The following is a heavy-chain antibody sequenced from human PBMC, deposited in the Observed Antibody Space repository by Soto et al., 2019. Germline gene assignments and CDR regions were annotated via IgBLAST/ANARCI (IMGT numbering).Heavy chain of an antibody. J-gene: IGHJ4*02. CDR3: ARGDGAYYDGNGYLGRH. D-gene: IGHD3-22*01. CDR2: IKSDGSGT. CDR1: GFTFSSYW. V-gene: IGHV3-74*01. Sequence: EVQLVESGGGLVQPGGSLRLSCAASGFTFSSYWMHWVRQAPGKGLVWVSRIKSDGSGTYYADSVKGRLTISRDNAKNTIYLKMNSLRAEDTAVYYCARGDGAYYDGNGYLGRHWGQGTLVTVSS.